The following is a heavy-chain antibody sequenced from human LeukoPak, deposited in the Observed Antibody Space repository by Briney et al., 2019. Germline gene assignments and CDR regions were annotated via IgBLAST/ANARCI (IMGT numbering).Heavy chain of an antibody. Sequence: GGSLRLSCAASGFTFSSYAISWVCQAPGKGLEWVSGISGSGDNTYYADSVKGRFTISRDNSKNTLYVQVNSLGTEDTAAYYCAKGSYYDSSGSFYFDYWGQGTLVTVSS. CDR2: ISGSGDNT. CDR1: GFTFSSYA. J-gene: IGHJ4*02. V-gene: IGHV3-23*01. D-gene: IGHD3-22*01. CDR3: AKGSYYDSSGSFYFDY.